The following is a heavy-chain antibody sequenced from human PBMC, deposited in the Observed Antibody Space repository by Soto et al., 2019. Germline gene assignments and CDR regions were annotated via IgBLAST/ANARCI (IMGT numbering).Heavy chain of an antibody. CDR3: AREVGAPSGWLDP. CDR2: INDGGDYT. CDR1: GFAFSSFA. V-gene: IGHV3-23*01. Sequence: EVQLSESGGGLVQPGGSLRLSCAASGFAFSSFAMSWVRQAPGEGLEWVSAINDGGDYTYYADSVKGRFTISRDNSKNTLYLQMDNLRDEDTALYYCAREVGAPSGWLDPWGQGTQVTVSS. D-gene: IGHD1-26*01. J-gene: IGHJ5*02.